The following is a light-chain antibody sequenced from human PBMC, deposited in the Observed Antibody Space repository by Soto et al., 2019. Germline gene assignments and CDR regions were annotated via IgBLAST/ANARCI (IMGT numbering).Light chain of an antibody. J-gene: IGKJ4*01. CDR1: QTISND. CDR3: KKKNKWPPVT. Sequence: EVVMTQSPATVSVSPGEGVTLSCRASQTISNDLAWYQQKPGQAPRLLIYGASTRATGVPARFSGGGSGTEFPPPLRRPQSEDFAFYYCKKKNKWPPVTFGGGTKVEIK. CDR2: GAS. V-gene: IGKV3-15*01.